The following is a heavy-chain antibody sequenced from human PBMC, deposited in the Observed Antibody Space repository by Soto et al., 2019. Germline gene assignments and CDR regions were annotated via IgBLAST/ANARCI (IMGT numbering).Heavy chain of an antibody. Sequence: SETLSLTCSVSGGSISTDYLTWIRQPPGKGLEWIGYIDYSGRPNYNPSLKSRVIMSVDTSKNQFTLKLSSVTAADTAVYYCARVSRYYYDSSGYHWFDPWGQGTLVNVSP. CDR1: GGSISTDY. V-gene: IGHV4-59*01. J-gene: IGHJ5*02. D-gene: IGHD3-22*01. CDR2: IDYSGRP. CDR3: ARVSRYYYDSSGYHWFDP.